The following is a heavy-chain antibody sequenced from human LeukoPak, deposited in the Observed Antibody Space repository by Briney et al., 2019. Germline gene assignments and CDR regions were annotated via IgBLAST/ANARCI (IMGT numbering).Heavy chain of an antibody. CDR2: MNPNSGNT. V-gene: IGHV1-8*02. CDR3: ARSWYYDSSGYESRAFDI. J-gene: IGHJ3*02. CDR1: GGTFSSYA. D-gene: IGHD3-22*01. Sequence: ASVKVSCKASGGTFSSYAISWVRQAAGQGLEWMGWMNPNSGNTGYAQKFQGRVTMTRSTSISTAYMELSSLTSEDTAVYYCARSWYYDSSGYESRAFDIWGQGTMVTVSS.